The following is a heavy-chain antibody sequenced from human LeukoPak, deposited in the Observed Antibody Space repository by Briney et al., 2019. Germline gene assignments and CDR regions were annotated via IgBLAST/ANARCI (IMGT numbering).Heavy chain of an antibody. J-gene: IGHJ5*02. Sequence: GRPLRLSCVASGFIFSSSGMHWVRQAPGKALEWVAVIGFYGSDEEYADSVKGRFTVSRDNSKSTLYLHMDNLRAEDTATYYCVQHRGIEGPMTWGQGTLVTVSS. CDR3: VQHRGIEGPMT. CDR1: GFIFSSSG. V-gene: IGHV3-33*06. D-gene: IGHD3-22*01. CDR2: IGFYGSDE.